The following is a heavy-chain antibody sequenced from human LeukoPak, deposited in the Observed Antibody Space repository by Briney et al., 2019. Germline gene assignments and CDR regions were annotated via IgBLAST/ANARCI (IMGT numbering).Heavy chain of an antibody. CDR1: GFTFSSYG. CDR2: ISSDGTNQ. V-gene: IGHV3-30*18. CDR3: AKRREPGHSGLTSIDY. J-gene: IGHJ4*02. Sequence: PGGSLRLSCTASGFTFSSYGIHWVRQAPGKGLEWVAVISSDGTNQYYADSVKGRFTISRDNSRNTLYLQMNSLRAEDTAMYHCAKRREPGHSGLTSIDYWGQGTLVTVSS. D-gene: IGHD3-22*01.